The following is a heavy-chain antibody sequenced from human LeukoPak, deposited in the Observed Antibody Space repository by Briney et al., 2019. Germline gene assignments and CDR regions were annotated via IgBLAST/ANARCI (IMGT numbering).Heavy chain of an antibody. D-gene: IGHD1-1*01. CDR3: AGDGTGVLPGDAFDI. Sequence: GGSLRLSCAASGFTFGTHSMNWVRQAPGKGLEWVSYISYTGNDIYYGESVKGRFTISRDNAKNSLYLQMHALRAEDTAVHYCAGDGTGVLPGDAFDIWSQGTMVTVSS. CDR2: ISYTGNDI. J-gene: IGHJ3*02. CDR1: GFTFGTHS. V-gene: IGHV3-21*05.